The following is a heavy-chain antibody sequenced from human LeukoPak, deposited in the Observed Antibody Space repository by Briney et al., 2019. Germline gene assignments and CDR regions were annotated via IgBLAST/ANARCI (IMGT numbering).Heavy chain of an antibody. CDR1: GFNFRSYG. CDR3: AKDPQDFYGSSGYRPERY. V-gene: IGHV3-30*18. Sequence: GGSLRLSCAASGFNFRSYGMQWVRQAPGKGLEWVTLISYDGTDKYYAASVRGRFTITRDNSKNTLYLQMNSLRPEDTGVYYCAKDPQDFYGSSGYRPERYWGQGTLVTVSS. CDR2: ISYDGTDK. J-gene: IGHJ4*02. D-gene: IGHD3-22*01.